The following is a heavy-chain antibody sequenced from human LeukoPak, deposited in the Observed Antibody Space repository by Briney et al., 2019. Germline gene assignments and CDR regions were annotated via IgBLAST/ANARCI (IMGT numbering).Heavy chain of an antibody. J-gene: IGHJ3*02. CDR2: ISGSGGSK. CDR3: AKAGDNSDNYGAFDI. V-gene: IGHV3-23*01. CDR1: VFTFSRYY. D-gene: IGHD3-22*01. Sequence: PGGALRLSCAASVFTFSRYYMSWLRQDPGKGLEWVSAISGSGGSKYYADTVKGRFTISRDNSNNTLYLQMNSLRAEDTAVYYGAKAGDNSDNYGAFDIWGQGTMVTVSS.